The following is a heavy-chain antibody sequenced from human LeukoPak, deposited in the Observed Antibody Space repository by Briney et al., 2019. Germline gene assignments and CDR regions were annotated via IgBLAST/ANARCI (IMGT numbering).Heavy chain of an antibody. CDR3: ARPYYYDSRIDP. D-gene: IGHD3-22*01. J-gene: IGHJ5*02. CDR2: MYFSGST. CDR1: GGSISSGDYY. Sequence: PSETLSLTCTVSGGSISSGDYYWSWIRQPPGKGLEWIAYMYFSGSTYYNPSLKSRVTMSADTSKNQLSLKLSSVTAADTAVYYCARPYYYDSRIDPWGQGILVTVSS. V-gene: IGHV4-30-4*01.